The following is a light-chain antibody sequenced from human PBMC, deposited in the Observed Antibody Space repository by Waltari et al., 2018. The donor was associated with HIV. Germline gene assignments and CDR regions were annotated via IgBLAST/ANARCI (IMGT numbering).Light chain of an antibody. Sequence: QSVVTQPPSASGTPGQRVPMSWSGSPPNIGGNTVHWYQHLPHTAPQLHFYNNDDRPSGGPDRFSASKTGTSASLAISGLQSEDEADYYCATWDDGLSGWVFGGGTKLTVL. CDR1: PPNIGGNT. CDR3: ATWDDGLSGWV. V-gene: IGLV1-44*01. CDR2: NND. J-gene: IGLJ3*02.